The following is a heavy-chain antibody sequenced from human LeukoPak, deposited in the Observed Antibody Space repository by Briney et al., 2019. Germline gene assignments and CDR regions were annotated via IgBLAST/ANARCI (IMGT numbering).Heavy chain of an antibody. CDR2: ISSSSSFI. V-gene: IGHV3-21*06. CDR3: AKNRESSSSHFDC. Sequence: PGGSLRLSCAASGFTFSSYAMSWVRQAPGKGLEWVSSISSSSSFISYADSVQGRFTISRDNAKNSLYLQMNSLRAEDTAVYYCAKNRESSSSHFDCWGQGTLVTVSS. D-gene: IGHD6-6*01. CDR1: GFTFSSYA. J-gene: IGHJ4*02.